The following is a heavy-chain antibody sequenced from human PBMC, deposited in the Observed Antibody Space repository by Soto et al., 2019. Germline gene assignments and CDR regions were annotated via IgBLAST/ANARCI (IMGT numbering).Heavy chain of an antibody. Sequence: PGESLKISCKGSGYSFTSYWIGWVRQMPGKGLEWMGIIYPGDSDTRYSPSFQGQVTISADKSISTAYLQWSSLKASDTAMYYCARLHYYDILTGYYPAGGMDVWGQGTTVTVSS. CDR1: GYSFTSYW. V-gene: IGHV5-51*01. J-gene: IGHJ6*02. CDR2: IYPGDSDT. D-gene: IGHD3-9*01. CDR3: ARLHYYDILTGYYPAGGMDV.